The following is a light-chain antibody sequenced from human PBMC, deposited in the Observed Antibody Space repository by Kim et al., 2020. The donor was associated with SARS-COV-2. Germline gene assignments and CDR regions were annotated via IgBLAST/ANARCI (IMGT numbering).Light chain of an antibody. CDR2: KAS. J-gene: IGKJ1*01. CDR3: QQYNTYRT. V-gene: IGKV1-5*03. CDR1: QSISTW. Sequence: DIQMTQSPSTLSASVGDRVTITCRASQSISTWLAWYQQKPGKAPKLLIHKASILETGVPSRFSGSGSGTEFTLTITSLQPDDFATYYCQQYNTYRTFGQGTKVEIK.